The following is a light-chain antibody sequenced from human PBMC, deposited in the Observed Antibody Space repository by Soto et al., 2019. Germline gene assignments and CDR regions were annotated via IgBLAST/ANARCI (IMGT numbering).Light chain of an antibody. CDR2: LNRDGSH. CDR1: SGHSNYA. J-gene: IGLJ2*01. CDR3: QTWGAGIVI. Sequence: QSVLTQSPSASASLGASVTLTCTLSSGHSNYAIAWHQQQPEKGPRYLMKLNRDGSHSKGDGIPNRFSGSSSGAERYLTISSLQPEDEADYYCQTWGAGIVIFGGGTKLTVL. V-gene: IGLV4-69*01.